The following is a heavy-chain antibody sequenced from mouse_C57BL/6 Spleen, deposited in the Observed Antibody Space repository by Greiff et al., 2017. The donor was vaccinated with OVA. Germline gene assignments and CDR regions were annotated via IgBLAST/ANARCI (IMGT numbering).Heavy chain of an antibody. J-gene: IGHJ4*01. Sequence: QVQLQQSGAELVRPGASVKLSCKASGYTFTDYYINWVKQRPGQGLEWIARIYPGSGNTYYNEKFKGKATLTAEKSSSTAYMQLSSLTSEDSAVYFCARENYGSSLYAMDYWGQGTSVTVSS. CDR2: IYPGSGNT. CDR3: ARENYGSSLYAMDY. V-gene: IGHV1-76*01. CDR1: GYTFTDYY. D-gene: IGHD1-1*01.